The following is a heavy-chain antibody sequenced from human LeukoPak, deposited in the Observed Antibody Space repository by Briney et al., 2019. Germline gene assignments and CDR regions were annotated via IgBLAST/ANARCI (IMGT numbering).Heavy chain of an antibody. V-gene: IGHV1-18*01. CDR1: GYTFTNYG. CDR3: ASPWRGGYSYSLDLDFDY. Sequence: GASVKVSCKTSGYTFTNYGISWVRQAPGLGLEWMGWISAYNGNTNYAQKVQGRVTMTTDTSTSTAYMELSSLRSEDTAVYYCASPWRGGYSYSLDLDFDYWGQGTLVTVSS. D-gene: IGHD5-18*01. J-gene: IGHJ4*02. CDR2: ISAYNGNT.